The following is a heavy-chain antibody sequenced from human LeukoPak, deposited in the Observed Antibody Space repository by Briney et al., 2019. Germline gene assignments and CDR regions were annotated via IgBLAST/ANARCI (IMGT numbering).Heavy chain of an antibody. J-gene: IGHJ4*02. CDR3: ARAGAYYYGSGIVDY. CDR2: ISYDGSNK. Sequence: GGSLRLSRAASGFTFSSYGMHWVRQAPGKGLEWVAVISYDGSNKYYADSVKGRFTISRDNSKNTLYLQMNSLRAEDTAVYYCARAGAYYYGSGIVDYWGQGTLVTVSS. CDR1: GFTFSSYG. D-gene: IGHD3-10*01. V-gene: IGHV3-30*03.